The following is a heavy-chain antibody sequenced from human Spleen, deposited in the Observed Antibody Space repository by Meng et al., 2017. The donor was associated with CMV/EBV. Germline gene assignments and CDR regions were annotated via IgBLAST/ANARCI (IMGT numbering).Heavy chain of an antibody. V-gene: IGHV3-30-3*01. CDR3: AKDITRSTTYYYYYGMDV. J-gene: IGHJ6*02. D-gene: IGHD2/OR15-2a*01. Sequence: GGSLRLSCVAYGVSFSTYAMYWVRQAPGKGLEWVALMSYDGTKIFYADSVKGRFTISRDNPKNTLYLQMNSLRPDDTAVYFCAKDITRSTTYYYYYGMDVWGQGTTVTVSS. CDR1: GVSFSTYA. CDR2: MSYDGTKI.